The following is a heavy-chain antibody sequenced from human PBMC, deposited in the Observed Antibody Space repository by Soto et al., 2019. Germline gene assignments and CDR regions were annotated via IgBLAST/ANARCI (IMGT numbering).Heavy chain of an antibody. V-gene: IGHV2-26*01. CDR3: ARTPGCLGHDAFDL. CDR1: GFSLSNARMG. CDR2: IFSNDEK. Sequence: QVTLKESGPVLVKPTETLTLTCTVSGFSLSNARMGVSWIRQPPGKALEWLAHIFSNDEKSYSTSLKGRLTSAKHTSHSHVVPTMTNMDPVNTATYYCARTPGCLGHDAFDLWGQGTMVTVSS. J-gene: IGHJ3*01.